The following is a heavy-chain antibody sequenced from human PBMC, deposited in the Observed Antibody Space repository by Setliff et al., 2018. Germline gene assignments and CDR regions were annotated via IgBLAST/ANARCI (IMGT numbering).Heavy chain of an antibody. J-gene: IGHJ4*02. Sequence: PSETLSLTCTVSGDSISNYYWSWVRQPPGKEMEWIATIYYSGSSYYNPSLKSRLTISVDTSKNLFSLKLSSVTTADTAVYYCARHYGGGYKHFDYWGQGTLVTVSS. D-gene: IGHD5-12*01. V-gene: IGHV4-39*01. CDR1: GDSISNYY. CDR3: ARHYGGGYKHFDY. CDR2: IYYSGSS.